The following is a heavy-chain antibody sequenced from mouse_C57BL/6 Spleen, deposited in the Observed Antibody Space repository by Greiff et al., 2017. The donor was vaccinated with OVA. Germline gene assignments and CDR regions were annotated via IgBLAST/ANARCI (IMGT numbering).Heavy chain of an antibody. Sequence: QVQLQQPGAELVKPGASVKMSCKASGYTFTSYWITWVKQRPGQGLEWIGDIYPGSGSTNYNEKLKSKATLTVDTSSSTAYRQLSSLTSEDSAVYYCAREGYDGFAYWGQGTLVTVSA. D-gene: IGHD2-2*01. CDR3: AREGYDGFAY. V-gene: IGHV1-55*01. CDR1: GYTFTSYW. CDR2: IYPGSGST. J-gene: IGHJ3*01.